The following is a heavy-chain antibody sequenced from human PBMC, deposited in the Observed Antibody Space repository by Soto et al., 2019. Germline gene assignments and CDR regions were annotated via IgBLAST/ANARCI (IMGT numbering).Heavy chain of an antibody. V-gene: IGHV1-3*01. CDR1: GYTFTSYA. CDR2: INAGNGNT. CDR3: ARVPLTNVATMYYFDY. Sequence: GASVKVSCKASGYTFTSYAMHWVRQAPGQRLEWMGWINAGNGNTIYSQKFQGRVTIARDTSASTAYMELSSLTSEDTAVYYCARVPLTNVATMYYFDYWGQGTLVTVSS. J-gene: IGHJ4*02. D-gene: IGHD5-12*01.